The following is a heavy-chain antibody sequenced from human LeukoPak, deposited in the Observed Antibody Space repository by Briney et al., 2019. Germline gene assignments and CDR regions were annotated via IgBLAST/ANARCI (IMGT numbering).Heavy chain of an antibody. CDR2: INPSGGST. Sequence: ASVKVSCKASGYTFTGYYMHWVRQAPGQGLEWMGIINPSGGSTSYAQKFQGRVTMTRDTSTSTVYMELSSLRSEDTAVYYCARDPYGYYFDYWGQGTLVTVSS. CDR3: ARDPYGYYFDY. V-gene: IGHV1-46*01. D-gene: IGHD4-17*01. J-gene: IGHJ4*02. CDR1: GYTFTGYY.